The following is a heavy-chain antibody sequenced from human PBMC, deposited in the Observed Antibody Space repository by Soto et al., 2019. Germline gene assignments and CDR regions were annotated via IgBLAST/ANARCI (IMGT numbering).Heavy chain of an antibody. CDR1: GFTRGVYG. Sequence: EVQLLQSGGGLVQPGGSLRLSCAVSGFTRGVYGVTWVRQTPTKGLEWVAGFSGGGGGTFYADSVKGRFTISRDSSTAYLQMNSLRSEDTAVYFCTRWNGYGDSWGQGTLVSVSS. CDR2: FSGGGGGT. D-gene: IGHD1-1*01. V-gene: IGHV3-23*01. J-gene: IGHJ4*02. CDR3: TRWNGYGDS.